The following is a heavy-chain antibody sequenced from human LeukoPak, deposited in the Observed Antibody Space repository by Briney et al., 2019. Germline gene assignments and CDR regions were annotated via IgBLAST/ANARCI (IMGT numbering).Heavy chain of an antibody. D-gene: IGHD3-10*01. V-gene: IGHV3-23*01. J-gene: IGHJ4*02. CDR3: AKDRKFWVRGVIFSARPFYFDC. CDR2: ISGSGGST. Sequence: PGGSLRLSCAASGFTFSSYGMSWVRQAPGKGLEWVSAISGSGGSTYYADSVKGRFTISRDNSKNTLYLQMNSLRAEDTAVYYCAKDRKFWVRGVIFSARPFYFDCWGQGTLVTVSS. CDR1: GFTFSSYG.